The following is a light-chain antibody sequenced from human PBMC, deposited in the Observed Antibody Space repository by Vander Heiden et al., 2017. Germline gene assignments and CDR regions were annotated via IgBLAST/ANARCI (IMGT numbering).Light chain of an antibody. CDR2: GAS. V-gene: IGKV3-20*01. CDR1: QSVSSSY. J-gene: IGKJ4*01. Sequence: IVLTQSPGTLSLSPGERATLSCRASQSVSSSYLAWYQQKPGQAPRRLIDGASSSATGIPDRCSGSGSGTDVTLTISRLEPEDFAGYYCQQDGSSPLTFGGGTKVEIK. CDR3: QQDGSSPLT.